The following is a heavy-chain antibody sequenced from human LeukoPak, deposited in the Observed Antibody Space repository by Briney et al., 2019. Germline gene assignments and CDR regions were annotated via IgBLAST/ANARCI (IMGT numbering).Heavy chain of an antibody. V-gene: IGHV1-18*01. CDR1: GYTFTSYG. Sequence: GASVKVSCKASGYTFTSYGISWVRQAPGQGLEWMGWVIPYNDDTNYAQNFQGRVTMTTDTSTSTAYMELTSLISDDTAVYFCAGGPYYYDSSGYYLHAFDIWGQGTMVTVSS. D-gene: IGHD3-22*01. CDR3: AGGPYYYDSSGYYLHAFDI. CDR2: VIPYNDDT. J-gene: IGHJ3*02.